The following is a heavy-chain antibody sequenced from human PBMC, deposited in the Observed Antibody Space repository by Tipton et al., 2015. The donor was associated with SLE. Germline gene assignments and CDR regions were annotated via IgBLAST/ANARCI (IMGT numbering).Heavy chain of an antibody. CDR3: AGATYCGGDCYDL. Sequence: TLSLTCAVYGGSFSGYYWSWIRQPPGKGLEWIGEINHSGGTNYNPSLKSRVTMSVDTSRNQFSLKLSHVTAADTAVYYCAGATYCGGDCYDLWGQGALVTVSS. V-gene: IGHV4-34*01. J-gene: IGHJ4*02. CDR1: GGSFSGYY. CDR2: INHSGGT. D-gene: IGHD2-21*01.